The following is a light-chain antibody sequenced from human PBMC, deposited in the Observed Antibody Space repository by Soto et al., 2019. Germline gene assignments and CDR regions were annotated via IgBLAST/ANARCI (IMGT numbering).Light chain of an antibody. CDR2: AAS. CDR1: QSVSSSY. Sequence: IVLTQSPCTLSLSPGERATLSCRASQSVSSSYLAWYQQKPGQAPRLLIFAASTRATGIPARFSGSGPGTEFTLTISSLQSEDFAMYYCQQYGSSLPWTFGQGTKVDIK. CDR3: QQYGSSLPWT. V-gene: IGKV3-20*01. J-gene: IGKJ1*01.